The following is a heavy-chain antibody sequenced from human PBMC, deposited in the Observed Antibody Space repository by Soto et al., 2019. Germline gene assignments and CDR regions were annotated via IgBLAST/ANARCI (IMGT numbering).Heavy chain of an antibody. D-gene: IGHD2-15*01. CDR2: ISSSSSYI. CDR3: ARDECSGGSCYYYFDY. Sequence: EVQLVESGGGLVKPGGSLRLACAASGFTFSSYSMNWVRQAPGKGLEWVSSISSSSSYIYYADSVKGRFTISRDNAKNPLYLQMNSLRDEDTAVYYCARDECSGGSCYYYFDYGGQGTLVTVAS. J-gene: IGHJ4*02. V-gene: IGHV3-21*01. CDR1: GFTFSSYS.